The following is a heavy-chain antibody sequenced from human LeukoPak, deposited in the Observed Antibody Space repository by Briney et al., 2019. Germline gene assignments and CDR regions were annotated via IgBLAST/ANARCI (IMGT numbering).Heavy chain of an antibody. V-gene: IGHV3-33*01. CDR3: AREKRITMIVVVMDC. Sequence: GGSLRLSCAASGFTFSSYGMHWVRQAPGKGLEWVAVIWYDGSNKYYADSVKGRFTISRDNSKNTLYLQMNSLRAEDTAVYYCAREKRITMIVVVMDCWGQGTLVTVSS. CDR2: IWYDGSNK. D-gene: IGHD3-22*01. J-gene: IGHJ4*02. CDR1: GFTFSSYG.